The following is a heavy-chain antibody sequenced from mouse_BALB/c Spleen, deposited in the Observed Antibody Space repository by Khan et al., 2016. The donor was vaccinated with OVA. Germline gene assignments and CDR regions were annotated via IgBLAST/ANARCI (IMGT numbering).Heavy chain of an antibody. Sequence: QVQLKESGAELVRPGVSVKISCKGSGYTFTDFSMHWVKQRHAMSLEWIGVISTYYGDADYNQKFKDKATMTVDKSSNTAYMDLARLTSEDSAIYYCARGAGGDIFLYWGQGTLVTVSA. V-gene: IGHV1S137*01. CDR3: ARGAGGDIFLY. J-gene: IGHJ3*01. CDR1: GYTFTDFS. CDR2: ISTYYGDA. D-gene: IGHD3-2*01.